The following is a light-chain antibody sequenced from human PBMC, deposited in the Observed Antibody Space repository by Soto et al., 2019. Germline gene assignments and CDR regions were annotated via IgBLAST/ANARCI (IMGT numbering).Light chain of an antibody. V-gene: IGLV1-51*01. CDR2: DNN. Sequence: QSVLTQPPSVSAAPGQKVTISCSGSSSNIGRNYVSWYQQLPGTAPKLLIYDNNKGPSGIPDRFSGSKSGTSATLGITGLQTGDEADYYCGTWDSSLGVVVFCEGTPLTVL. CDR1: SSNIGRNY. CDR3: GTWDSSLGVVV. J-gene: IGLJ7*01.